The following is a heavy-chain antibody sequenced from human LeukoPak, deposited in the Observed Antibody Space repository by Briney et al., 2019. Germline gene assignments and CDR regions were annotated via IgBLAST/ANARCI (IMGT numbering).Heavy chain of an antibody. D-gene: IGHD3-22*01. CDR2: IYYSGST. CDR3: ARYYDRRYYFDY. J-gene: IGHJ4*02. V-gene: IGHV4-59*11. CDR1: GGSISSHY. Sequence: SETLSLTCTVSGGSISSHYWSWIRQPPGKELEWIGYIYYSGSTNYNPSLKSRVTNYNPSLKSRVTISIDTSKNQFSLKLSSVTAADTAVYYCARYYDRRYYFDYWGQGTLVTVSS.